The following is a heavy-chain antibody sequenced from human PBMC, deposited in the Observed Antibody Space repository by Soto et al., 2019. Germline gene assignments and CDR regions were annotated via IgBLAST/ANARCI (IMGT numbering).Heavy chain of an antibody. CDR1: GGSINNGSFY. J-gene: IGHJ4*02. CDR3: VAPSPAMDGKGAIDY. D-gene: IGHD2-2*01. Sequence: QLQVQESGPGLVKPSETLSLTCIVSGGSINNGSFYWGWIRQFPGKGPEWIGSIYYTGTTYYNPSLKSRVTVFVDTSKNQFSLRLNSVTAADTAVYYCVAPSPAMDGKGAIDYWGQGALVTVSS. CDR2: IYYTGTT. V-gene: IGHV4-39*01.